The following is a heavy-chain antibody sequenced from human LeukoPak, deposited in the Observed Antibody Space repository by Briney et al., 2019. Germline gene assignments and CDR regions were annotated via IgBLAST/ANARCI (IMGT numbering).Heavy chain of an antibody. D-gene: IGHD4-17*01. CDR3: ARVATGTLWDFDY. CDR2: MNPNSGNT. J-gene: IGHJ4*02. CDR1: GYTFTSYG. Sequence: ASVKVSCKASGYTFTSYGINWVRQATGQGLEWMGWMNPNSGNTGYAQKFQGRVTITRNTSISTAYMELSSLRSEDTAVYYCARVATGTLWDFDYWGQGTRVTVSS. V-gene: IGHV1-8*03.